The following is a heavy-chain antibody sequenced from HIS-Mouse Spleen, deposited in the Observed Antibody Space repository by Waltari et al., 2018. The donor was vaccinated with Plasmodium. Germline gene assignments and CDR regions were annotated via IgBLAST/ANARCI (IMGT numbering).Heavy chain of an antibody. CDR2: ISSSSSTI. CDR3: ARVNSGSYYWFDP. V-gene: IGHV3-48*01. Sequence: EVQLVESGGGLVQPGGSLRLTCAASGFTFSSYSMNWVPQAPGKGLEWVSYISSSSSTIYYADSVKGRFTISRDNAKNSLYLQMNSLRAEDTAVYYCARVNSGSYYWFDPWGQGTLVTVSS. CDR1: GFTFSSYS. D-gene: IGHD1-26*01. J-gene: IGHJ5*02.